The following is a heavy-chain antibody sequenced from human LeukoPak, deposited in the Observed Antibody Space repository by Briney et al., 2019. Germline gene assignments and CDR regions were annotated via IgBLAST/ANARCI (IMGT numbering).Heavy chain of an antibody. CDR1: GFTSSSYW. V-gene: IGHV3-74*01. CDR2: INSDGSST. Sequence: GGSLRLSCAASGFTSSSYWMHWVRQAPGKGLVWVSRINSDGSSTSYADSVKGRFTISRDNAKNTLYLQMNSLRVEDTAVYYCARGGSYSSNAFDIWGQGTMVTVS. J-gene: IGHJ3*02. D-gene: IGHD1-26*01. CDR3: ARGGSYSSNAFDI.